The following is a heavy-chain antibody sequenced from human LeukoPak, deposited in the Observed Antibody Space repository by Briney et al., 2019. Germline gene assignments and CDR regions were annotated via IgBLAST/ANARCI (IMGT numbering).Heavy chain of an antibody. CDR1: GYSFHLNY. J-gene: IGHJ6*02. D-gene: IGHD5-18*01. CDR2: INPNSGGT. CDR3: ARGQRGYSYGPEDGMDV. Sequence: ASVKVSCKASGYSFHLNYMHWVRQAPGQGLEWMGWINPNSGGTNYAQKFQGRVTMTRDTSISTAYMELSRLRSDDTAVYYCARGQRGYSYGPEDGMDVWGQGTTVTVSS. V-gene: IGHV1-2*02.